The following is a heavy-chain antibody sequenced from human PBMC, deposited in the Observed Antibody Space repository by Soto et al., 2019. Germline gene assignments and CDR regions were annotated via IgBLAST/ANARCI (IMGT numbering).Heavy chain of an antibody. D-gene: IGHD3-3*01. CDR1: GFTFSSYG. J-gene: IGHJ6*02. V-gene: IGHV3-33*01. Sequence: PGGSLRLSCAASGFTFSSYGMHWVRQDPGKGLEWVAVIWYDGSSKYYADSVKGRFTISRDNSKNTLYLQMNSLRAEDTAVYYCARVGASTYYDFWSGYYADSYYYYGMDVWGQGTTVTVSS. CDR3: ARVGASTYYDFWSGYYADSYYYYGMDV. CDR2: IWYDGSSK.